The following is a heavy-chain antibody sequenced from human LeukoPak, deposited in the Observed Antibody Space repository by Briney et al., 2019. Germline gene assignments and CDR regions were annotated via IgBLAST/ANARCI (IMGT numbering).Heavy chain of an antibody. J-gene: IGHJ5*02. CDR2: IIPIFGTA. D-gene: IGHD3-22*01. CDR3: ATRSSINMIVGLGWFDP. Sequence: ASVKVSCKASGGTFSSYAISWVRQAPGQGLEWMGGIIPIFGTANYAQKFQGRVTITADESTSTAYMELSSLRSEDTAVYYCATRSSINMIVGLGWFDPWGEGTLVRLL. CDR1: GGTFSSYA. V-gene: IGHV1-69*01.